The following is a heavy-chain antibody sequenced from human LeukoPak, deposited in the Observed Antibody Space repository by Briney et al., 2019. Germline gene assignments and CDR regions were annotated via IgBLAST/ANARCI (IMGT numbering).Heavy chain of an antibody. Sequence: GGSLRLSCAASGFTVSTNYMSWVRQAPGKGLEWVSLIYSGGGTYYADSVKGRFTISRDNSKNTLYLQMNSLRAEDTAVYYCARDMYYYDSSGYPTKYFDYWGQGTLVTVSS. CDR3: ARDMYYYDSSGYPTKYFDY. CDR2: IYSGGGT. J-gene: IGHJ4*02. V-gene: IGHV3-66*02. CDR1: GFTVSTNY. D-gene: IGHD3-22*01.